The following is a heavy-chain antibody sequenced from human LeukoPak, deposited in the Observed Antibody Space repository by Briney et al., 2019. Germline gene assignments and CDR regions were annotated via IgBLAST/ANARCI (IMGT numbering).Heavy chain of an antibody. CDR3: ARDHRNTMIGNAFDI. Sequence: GGSLRLSCTVSGFTVSSNSMSWVRQAPGKGLEWVSLIYTTGRTHNSDSVKGRFTISRDNSKNTLYLQMNSLRAEDTTVYYCARDHRNTMIGNAFDIWGQGTMVTVSS. D-gene: IGHD3-22*01. V-gene: IGHV3-66*03. CDR1: GFTVSSNS. J-gene: IGHJ3*02. CDR2: IYTTGRT.